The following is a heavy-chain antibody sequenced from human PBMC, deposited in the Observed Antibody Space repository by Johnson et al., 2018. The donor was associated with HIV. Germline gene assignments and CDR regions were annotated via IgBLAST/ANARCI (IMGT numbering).Heavy chain of an antibody. CDR1: GFTFSTNA. CDR2: ISWNSGSR. J-gene: IGHJ3*02. Sequence: VHLVESGGSLLQPGGSLRLSCAASGFTFSTNAMSWVRQAPGKGLEWVSGISWNSGSRDYADSVKGRFTISRDNAKNSLYLEMNSLRAEDTALYYCARSHRYGSRVAAMRPFDIWGQGTMVTVSS. V-gene: IGHV3-9*01. D-gene: IGHD5-12*01. CDR3: ARSHRYGSRVAAMRPFDI.